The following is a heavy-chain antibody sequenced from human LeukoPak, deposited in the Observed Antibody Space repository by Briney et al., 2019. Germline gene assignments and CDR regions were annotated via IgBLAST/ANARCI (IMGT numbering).Heavy chain of an antibody. CDR2: IKQDGSEK. J-gene: IGHJ3*02. CDR3: ARDTTYYGSGSYYSDAFDI. V-gene: IGHV3-7*03. CDR1: GFTFSSYW. Sequence: AGGSLRVSCAASGFTFSSYWMSWVRQAPGKGLEWVANIKQDGSEKYYVDSVKGRFTISRDNAKNSLYLQMNSLRAEDTAVYYCARDTTYYGSGSYYSDAFDIWGQGTMVTVSS. D-gene: IGHD3-10*01.